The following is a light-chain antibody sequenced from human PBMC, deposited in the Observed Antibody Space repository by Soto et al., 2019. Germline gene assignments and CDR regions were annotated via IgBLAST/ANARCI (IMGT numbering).Light chain of an antibody. J-gene: IGKJ3*01. CDR2: AAS. Sequence: DIQLTQSPSFLSASVGDRVTITCRASQGISSYLAWYQQKPGKAPKLLIYAASTLQSGDPSRFAGSGSGTEFILTITSLQPEDFATYYCQQLNSYPPFTFGPGTKVDIK. V-gene: IGKV1-9*01. CDR3: QQLNSYPPFT. CDR1: QGISSY.